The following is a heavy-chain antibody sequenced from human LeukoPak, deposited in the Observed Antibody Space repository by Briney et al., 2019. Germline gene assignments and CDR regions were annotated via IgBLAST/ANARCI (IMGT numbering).Heavy chain of an antibody. CDR2: IYYSGST. Sequence: SETLSLTCGVYGGSFSGYYWTWIRQHPGKGLEWIGYIYYSGSTYYNPSLKSRVTISVDTSKNQFSLKLSSVTAADTAVYYCARDSIVTPPNYGMDVWGQGTTVTVSS. V-gene: IGHV4-31*11. CDR1: GGSFSGYY. CDR3: ARDSIVTPPNYGMDV. J-gene: IGHJ6*02. D-gene: IGHD2/OR15-2a*01.